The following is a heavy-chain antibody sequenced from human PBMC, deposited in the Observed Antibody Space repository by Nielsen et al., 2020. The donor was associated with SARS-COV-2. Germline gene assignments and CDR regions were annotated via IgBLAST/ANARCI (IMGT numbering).Heavy chain of an antibody. CDR1: GYTFTSYD. V-gene: IGHV1-8*01. J-gene: IGHJ6*02. Sequence: GESLKISCQASGYTFTSYDINWVRQATGQGLEWMGWMNPNSGNTGYAQKFQGRVTMTRNTSISTAYMELSSLRDEDTAVYYCAKTGDYFVVVPTATLDVWGRGTTVTVSS. D-gene: IGHD2-2*01. CDR2: MNPNSGNT. CDR3: AKTGDYFVVVPTATLDV.